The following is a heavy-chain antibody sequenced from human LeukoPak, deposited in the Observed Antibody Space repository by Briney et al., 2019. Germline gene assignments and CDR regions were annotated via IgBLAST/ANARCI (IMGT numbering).Heavy chain of an antibody. CDR3: ARVRGYCSSTSCSSPNYYYGMDV. CDR2: IIPIFGTA. J-gene: IGHJ6*04. D-gene: IGHD2-2*01. Sequence: SVKVSCKASGGTFSSYAISWVRQAPGQGLEWMGGIIPIFGTANYAQKFQGRVTITADESTSTAYMELSSLRSEDTAVYYCARVRGYCSSTSCSSPNYYYGMDVWGKGTTVTVSS. CDR1: GGTFSSYA. V-gene: IGHV1-69*13.